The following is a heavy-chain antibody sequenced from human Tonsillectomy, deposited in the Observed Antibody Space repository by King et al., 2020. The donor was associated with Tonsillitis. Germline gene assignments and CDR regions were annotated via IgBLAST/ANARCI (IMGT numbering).Heavy chain of an antibody. Sequence: VQLVESGGGLVQPGGSLRLSCAASAFTFNIYAMTWVRQAPGKGLEWVSTISGSGASTYYSDSVKGRFTISRDNSKNPLYLRMNSLRAEDTAIYYCAKEADGDFSFGYWGQGTLVTVSS. CDR3: AKEADGDFSFGY. CDR1: AFTFNIYA. D-gene: IGHD4-17*01. J-gene: IGHJ4*02. CDR2: ISGSGAST. V-gene: IGHV3-23*04.